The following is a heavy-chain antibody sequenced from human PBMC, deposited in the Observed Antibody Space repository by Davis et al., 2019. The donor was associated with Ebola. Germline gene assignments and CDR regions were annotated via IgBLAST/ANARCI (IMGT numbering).Heavy chain of an antibody. CDR1: GGSISSYY. V-gene: IGHV4-59*12. D-gene: IGHD3-22*01. J-gene: IGHJ2*01. Sequence: PSETLSLTCTVSGGSISSYYWSWIRQPPGKGLEWIGYIYYSGSTNYNPSLKSRVTISVDTSKNQFSLKLSSVTAADTAVYYCARRKLITMIVVVPPRRYFDLWGRGTLVTVSS. CDR3: ARRKLITMIVVVPPRRYFDL. CDR2: IYYSGST.